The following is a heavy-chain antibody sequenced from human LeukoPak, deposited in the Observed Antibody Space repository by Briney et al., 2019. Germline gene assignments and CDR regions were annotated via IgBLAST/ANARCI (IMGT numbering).Heavy chain of an antibody. D-gene: IGHD3-22*01. Sequence: PGGSLRLSCAASGFTFSSYAMSWVRQAPGKGLEWVSAISGSGGSTYYADSVKGRFTISRDNSKNTLYLQMNSLRAEDTAVYYCAKEPTYYYDSSGPKGSDYWGQGTLVTVSS. V-gene: IGHV3-23*01. CDR1: GFTFSSYA. CDR2: ISGSGGST. CDR3: AKEPTYYYDSSGPKGSDY. J-gene: IGHJ4*02.